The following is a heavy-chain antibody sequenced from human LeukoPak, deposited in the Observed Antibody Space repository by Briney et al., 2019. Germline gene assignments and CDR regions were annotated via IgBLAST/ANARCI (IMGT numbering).Heavy chain of an antibody. J-gene: IGHJ3*02. CDR3: AKDREYSYVYDAFDI. D-gene: IGHD3-16*01. Sequence: GGSLRLSCAASGFTFSIYAMSWVRQAPGKGLEWVSGMSGSGGSTYYAESVKGRFTISRDNSKNTLYLQMNTLRAEDTAVYYCAKDREYSYVYDAFDIWGQGTLVTVSS. CDR2: MSGSGGST. V-gene: IGHV3-23*01. CDR1: GFTFSIYA.